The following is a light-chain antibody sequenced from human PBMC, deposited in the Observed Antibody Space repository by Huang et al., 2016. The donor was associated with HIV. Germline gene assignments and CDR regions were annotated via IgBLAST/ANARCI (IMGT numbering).Light chain of an antibody. V-gene: IGKV3-15*01. CDR3: QQYNNWPPAN. CDR2: GAS. CDR1: QSVSTN. J-gene: IGKJ2*01. Sequence: EIVMTQSPATLSVSPGEKATLSCRASQSVSTNLAWYQQKPGQAPRLLIYGASTRATCIPTRFSGSGSGTEFTLTITSLQSEDFAVYYCQQYNNWPPANFGQGTKLEIQ.